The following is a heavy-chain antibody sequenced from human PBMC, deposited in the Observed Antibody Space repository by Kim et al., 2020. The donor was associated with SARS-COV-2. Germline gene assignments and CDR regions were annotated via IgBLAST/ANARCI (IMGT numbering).Heavy chain of an antibody. CDR3: AKVRARGSYYDILTGTENYYYGIDD. D-gene: IGHD3-9*01. J-gene: IGHJ6*02. CDR1: GSTFDDYA. V-gene: IGHV3-9*01. CDR2: ISWNSGSI. Sequence: GGSLRLSCAASGSTFDDYAMHWVRQAPGKGLEWVSGISWNSGSIGYADSVKGRFTISRDNAKNSLYLQMNSLRAEDTALYYCAKVRARGSYYDILTGTENYYYGIDDWGQGTTVTVSS.